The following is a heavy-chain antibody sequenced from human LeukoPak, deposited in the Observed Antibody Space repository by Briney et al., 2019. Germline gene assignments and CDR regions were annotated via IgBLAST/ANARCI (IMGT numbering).Heavy chain of an antibody. J-gene: IGHJ4*02. V-gene: IGHV4-39*07. CDR3: ARSPNYYPFDY. Sequence: SETLSLTCIVSGGSISGSPYYWGWIRQPPRKGLEWIGSIDYSGSTYSNPPLKSRVTISVDTSKNQFSLKLSSVTAADTAVYYCARSPNYYPFDYWGQGTLVTVSS. D-gene: IGHD3-22*01. CDR1: GGSISGSPYY. CDR2: IDYSGST.